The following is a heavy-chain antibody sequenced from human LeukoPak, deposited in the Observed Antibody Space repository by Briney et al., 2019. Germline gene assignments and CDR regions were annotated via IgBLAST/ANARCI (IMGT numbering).Heavy chain of an antibody. D-gene: IGHD6-6*01. CDR1: GFTFSSYA. J-gene: IGHJ4*02. Sequence: GGSLRLSCAASGFTFSSYAMTWVRQAPGKGLEWVSTINSGNGNTYYADSVKGRFTISRDNSKNTLYLQMNSLSAEDTAVYYCAKDSENRIAARPFFHYWGQGTLVTVSS. CDR2: INSGNGNT. V-gene: IGHV3-23*01. CDR3: AKDSENRIAARPFFHY.